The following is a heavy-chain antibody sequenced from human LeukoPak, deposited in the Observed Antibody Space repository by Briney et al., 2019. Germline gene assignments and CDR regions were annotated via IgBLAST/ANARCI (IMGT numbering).Heavy chain of an antibody. J-gene: IGHJ5*02. V-gene: IGHV4-4*07. Sequence: SETLSLACTVSGGSISSYYWSWIRQPAWKGLEWIGRIYTSGSTNYNPSLKSRVTMSVDTSKNQFSLKLSSVTAADTAVYYCARIGSQLYNWFDPWAREPWSPSPQ. CDR2: IYTSGST. CDR1: GGSISSYY. CDR3: ARIGSQLYNWFDP.